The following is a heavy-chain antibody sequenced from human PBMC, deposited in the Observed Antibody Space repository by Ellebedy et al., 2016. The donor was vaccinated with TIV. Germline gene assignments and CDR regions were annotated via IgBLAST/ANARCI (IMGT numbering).Heavy chain of an antibody. V-gene: IGHV3-21*01. CDR2: ISSSSTYI. Sequence: GGSLRLSCAASGFTFSTYSMNWVRQAPGKGLEWVSSISSSSTYIYYADSVKGRFTISRDNAKNSLYLQMNSLRAEDTAVYYCAREFSNCGYYVMDVWGQGTTVTVSS. D-gene: IGHD7-27*01. J-gene: IGHJ6*02. CDR1: GFTFSTYS. CDR3: AREFSNCGYYVMDV.